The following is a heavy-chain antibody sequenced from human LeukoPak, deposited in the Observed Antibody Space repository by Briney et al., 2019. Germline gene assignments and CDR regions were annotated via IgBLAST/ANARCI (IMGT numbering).Heavy chain of an antibody. D-gene: IGHD1-26*01. CDR1: GFTFSSYG. Sequence: PGGSLRLSCAASGFTFSSYGMHWVRQAPGKGLEWVAVIWYDGSNKYYADSVKGRFTISRDNSKNTLYLQMNSLRDEDTAVYYCARDSMGNYFDYWGQGTLVTVSS. J-gene: IGHJ4*02. CDR3: ARDSMGNYFDY. V-gene: IGHV3-33*01. CDR2: IWYDGSNK.